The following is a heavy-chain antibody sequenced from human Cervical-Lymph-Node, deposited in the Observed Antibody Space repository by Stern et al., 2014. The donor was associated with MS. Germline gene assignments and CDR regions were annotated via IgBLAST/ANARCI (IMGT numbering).Heavy chain of an antibody. CDR3: AKDPRDSRPYNWFDS. V-gene: IGHV3-23*04. CDR2: ISSSGVYI. CDR1: GFTFSNLA. Sequence: EVQLEESGGGLVQPGGSLRLSCAASGFTFSNLAMSWVRQAPGKGLEWVSSISSSGVYIFYSDSVKGRFTISRDNSKRTLYLSMKSLRAEDTAVYYCAKDPRDSRPYNWFDSWGQGTLVTVSS. D-gene: IGHD3-3*01. J-gene: IGHJ5*01.